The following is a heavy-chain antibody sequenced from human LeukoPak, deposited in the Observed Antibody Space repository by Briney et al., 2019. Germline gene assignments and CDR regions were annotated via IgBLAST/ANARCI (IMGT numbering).Heavy chain of an antibody. CDR2: IYPGDSDT. CDR1: GYSFTSYW. D-gene: IGHD6-6*01. Sequence: GESLQISCKGSGYSFTSYWIGWVRQMPGKGLEWMGIIYPGDSDTRYSPSFQGQVTISADKSISTAYLQWTSLKASDTAMYHCARTYSSSFEPAFDYWGQGTLVTVSS. V-gene: IGHV5-51*01. CDR3: ARTYSSSFEPAFDY. J-gene: IGHJ4*02.